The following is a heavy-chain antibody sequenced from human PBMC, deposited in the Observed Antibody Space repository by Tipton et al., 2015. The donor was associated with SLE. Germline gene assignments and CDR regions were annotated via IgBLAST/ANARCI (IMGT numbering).Heavy chain of an antibody. CDR1: GFTFSGSA. CDR3: TRPHSSGSPPDY. CDR2: IRSKANSYAT. D-gene: IGHD3-22*01. V-gene: IGHV3-73*01. J-gene: IGHJ4*02. Sequence: LSLTCAASGFTFSGSAMHWVRQASGKGLEWVGRIRSKANSYATAYAASVKGRFTISRDDSKNTAYLQMNSLKTEDTAVYYCTRPHSSGSPPDYWGQGTLVTVSS.